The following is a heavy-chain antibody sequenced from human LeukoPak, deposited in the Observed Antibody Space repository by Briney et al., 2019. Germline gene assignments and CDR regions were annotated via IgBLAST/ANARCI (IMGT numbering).Heavy chain of an antibody. V-gene: IGHV3-7*01. CDR1: GFTFSSYW. Sequence: GGSLRLSCAASGFTFSSYWMSWVRQAPGKGLEWVANIKQDGSEKYYVDSVKGRFTISRDNAKNSLYLQMNSLRVDDTAMYYCVREVYGSSYFDYWGHGIQVTVSS. CDR2: IKQDGSEK. D-gene: IGHD1-26*01. CDR3: VREVYGSSYFDY. J-gene: IGHJ4*01.